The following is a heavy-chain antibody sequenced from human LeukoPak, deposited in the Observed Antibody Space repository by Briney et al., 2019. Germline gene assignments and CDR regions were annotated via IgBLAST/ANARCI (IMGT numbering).Heavy chain of an antibody. CDR1: GFTFSSYW. D-gene: IGHD3-10*01. J-gene: IGHJ5*02. CDR3: ARERGSGSYHPFDP. Sequence: GGSLRLSCTVSGFTFSSYWMSWVRQAPGKGLEWVANIKQDGTEKNYVDSVKGRFTISRDNAKNSLYLQMNSLRAEDTAVYYCARERGSGSYHPFDPWGQGTLATVSS. CDR2: IKQDGTEK. V-gene: IGHV3-7*01.